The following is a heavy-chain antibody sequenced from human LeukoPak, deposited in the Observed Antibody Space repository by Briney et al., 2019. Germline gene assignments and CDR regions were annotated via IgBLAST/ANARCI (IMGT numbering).Heavy chain of an antibody. V-gene: IGHV3-7*01. CDR1: GFTLRSYT. CDR3: ARNSVLRFLEWPPDWDY. Sequence: GGSLRLSCAASGFTLRSYTMNWVRQAPGKGLEWVANIKQDGSEKYYVDSVKGRFTISRDNAKNSLHLQMNSLRAEDTAVYYCARNSVLRFLEWPPDWDYWGQGTLVTVSS. J-gene: IGHJ4*02. D-gene: IGHD3-3*01. CDR2: IKQDGSEK.